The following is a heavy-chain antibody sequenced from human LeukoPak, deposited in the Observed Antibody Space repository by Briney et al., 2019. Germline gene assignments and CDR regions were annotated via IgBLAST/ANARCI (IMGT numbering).Heavy chain of an antibody. J-gene: IGHJ4*02. D-gene: IGHD2-21*02. CDR1: GYTFTGYY. CDR2: INPNSGGT. Sequence: ASVKVSCKASGYTFTGYYMHWVRQDPGQGLEWMGRINPNSGGTNYAQKFQGRVTMTRDTSISTAYMELSRLRSGDTAVYYCARVEVTINFDYWGQGTLVTVSS. CDR3: ARVEVTINFDY. V-gene: IGHV1-2*06.